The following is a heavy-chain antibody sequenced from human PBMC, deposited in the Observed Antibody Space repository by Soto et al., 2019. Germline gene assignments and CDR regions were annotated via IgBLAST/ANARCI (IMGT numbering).Heavy chain of an antibody. CDR1: GFTFSSFA. CDR3: QKDAPWLGRNFDY. CDR2: ISNSGGLT. D-gene: IGHD3-10*01. Sequence: EVQLLESGGALVQPGGSLRLSCAASGFTFSSFAMYWVRQAPGTGLQWLSLISNSGGLTYYADSVKGRFNISRYHSKNTLYLQMTTLRADDTDVYFSQKDAPWLGRNFDYWGQGTQVTVSS. V-gene: IGHV3-23*01. J-gene: IGHJ4*02.